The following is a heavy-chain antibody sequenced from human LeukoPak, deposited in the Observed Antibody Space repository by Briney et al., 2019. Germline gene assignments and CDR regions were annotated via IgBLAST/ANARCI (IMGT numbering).Heavy chain of an antibody. CDR1: GFTLSSYW. CDR3: TRGLLGIDY. J-gene: IGHJ4*02. D-gene: IGHD2-8*02. V-gene: IGHV3-74*01. Sequence: GGSLRLSCAASGFTLSSYWMHWVRQVPGKGLVWVSRIDTDASKTNYADSVKGRFTISRDNAKNTLYLQMNSLRAEDTAVYYCTRGLLGIDYWGQGALVTVSS. CDR2: IDTDASKT.